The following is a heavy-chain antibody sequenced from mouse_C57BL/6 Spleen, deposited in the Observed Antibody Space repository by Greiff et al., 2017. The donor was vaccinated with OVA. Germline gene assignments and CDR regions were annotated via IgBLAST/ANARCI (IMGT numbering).Heavy chain of an antibody. CDR2: IHPSDSDT. CDR3: AILYYYGSSPDY. Sequence: QVQLKQPGAELVKPGASVKVSCKASGYTFTSYWMHWVKQRPGQGLEWIGRIHPSDSDTNYNQKFKGKATLTVDKSSSTAYMQLSSLTSEDSAVYYCAILYYYGSSPDYWGQGTTLTVSS. CDR1: GYTFTSYW. D-gene: IGHD1-1*01. J-gene: IGHJ2*01. V-gene: IGHV1-74*01.